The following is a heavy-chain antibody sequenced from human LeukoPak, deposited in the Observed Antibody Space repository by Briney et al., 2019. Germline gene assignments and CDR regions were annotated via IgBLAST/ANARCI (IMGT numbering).Heavy chain of an antibody. Sequence: GGSLRLSCAASGFTFSSYPMHWVRQAPGKGLEWVAVIGYDGVNKFYTDSVKGRFTISRDDSKNTLYLQMDSLRPEDTALYYCARGFLRGGPDYFDQWGQGTLVTVSS. V-gene: IGHV3-30*14. CDR2: IGYDGVNK. CDR1: GFTFSSYP. CDR3: ARGFLRGGPDYFDQ. D-gene: IGHD3-10*01. J-gene: IGHJ4*02.